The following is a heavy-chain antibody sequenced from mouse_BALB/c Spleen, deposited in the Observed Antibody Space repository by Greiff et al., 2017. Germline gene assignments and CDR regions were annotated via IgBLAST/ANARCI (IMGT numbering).Heavy chain of an antibody. CDR3: ARDSGTKGWYFDV. CDR1: GFTFTDYY. CDR2: IRNKANGYTT. Sequence: EVQLVESGGGLVQPGGSLRLSCATSGFTFTDYYMSWVRQPPGKALEWLGFIRNKANGYTTEYSASVKGRFTISRDNSQSILYLQMNTLRAEDSATYYCARDSGTKGWYFDVWGAGTTVTVSS. D-gene: IGHD1-3*01. J-gene: IGHJ1*01. V-gene: IGHV7-3*02.